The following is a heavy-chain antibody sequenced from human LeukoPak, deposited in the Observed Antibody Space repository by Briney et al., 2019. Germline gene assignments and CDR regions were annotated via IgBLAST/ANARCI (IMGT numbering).Heavy chain of an antibody. CDR2: ISSSGSTI. J-gene: IGHJ3*02. CDR3: AATPNMITFGGVIVKASAFDI. D-gene: IGHD3-16*02. CDR1: GFTFSSYE. V-gene: IGHV3-48*03. Sequence: PGGSLRLSCAASGFTFSSYEMNWVRQAPGKGLEWVSYISSSGSTIYYADSVEGRFTISRDNSKNTLYLQMNSLRAEDTAVYYCAATPNMITFGGVIVKASAFDIWGQGTMVTVSS.